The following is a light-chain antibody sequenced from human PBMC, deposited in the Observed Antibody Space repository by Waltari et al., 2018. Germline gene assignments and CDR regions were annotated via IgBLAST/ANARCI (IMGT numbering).Light chain of an antibody. CDR3: CAYAGSAI. Sequence: QSALTQPRSVSGSPGQSVTISCTGTSSDVGSYHYVCWYQQHPGKAPRLMIYDVNKRPSGVPDRFSGSKSGNTASLTISGLQAEDEADYYCCAYAGSAIFGGGTELTVL. V-gene: IGLV2-11*01. CDR1: SSDVGSYHY. CDR2: DVN. J-gene: IGLJ2*01.